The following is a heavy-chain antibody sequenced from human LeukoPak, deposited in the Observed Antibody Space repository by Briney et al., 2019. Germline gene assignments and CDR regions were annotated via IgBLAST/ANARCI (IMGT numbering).Heavy chain of an antibody. J-gene: IGHJ3*02. CDR2: ISVSGTT. CDR3: VRDHLWAFDI. D-gene: IGHD2-21*01. CDR1: GFIFTSYT. V-gene: IGHV3-48*02. Sequence: GGSPRLSCAASGFIFTSYTMNWVRQAPGKGPEWISFISVSGTTDCPDSVKGRFTISRDNARNSLYLQMNSLRDDDTAVYYCVRDHLWAFDIWGQGTMVTVSS.